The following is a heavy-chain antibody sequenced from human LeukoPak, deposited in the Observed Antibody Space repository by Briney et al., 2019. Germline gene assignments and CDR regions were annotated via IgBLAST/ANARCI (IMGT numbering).Heavy chain of an antibody. V-gene: IGHV1-2*06. D-gene: IGHD2-21*02. CDR1: GYTFTGNY. J-gene: IGHJ4*02. CDR2: INPNSGGT. CDR3: ARDLYCGGDCYTDY. Sequence: ASVKVSCKASGYTFTGNYMHWVRQAPGQGLEWMGRINPNSGGTNYAQKFQGRVTITRDTSISTAYMELSRLRSDDTAVYYCARDLYCGGDCYTDYWGQGTLVTVSS.